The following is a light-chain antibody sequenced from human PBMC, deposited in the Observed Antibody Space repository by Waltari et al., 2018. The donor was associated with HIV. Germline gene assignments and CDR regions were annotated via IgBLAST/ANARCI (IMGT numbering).Light chain of an antibody. J-gene: IGKJ5*01. CDR1: RSVAGDF. CDR3: QQYGSLGRA. Sequence: EMFLTHSPGTLSLPPGDRAALSCRHSRSVAGDFLAWYQQRPGQSPRVLLYGAPTRAADVRERFIGSGSGTNFGLTIDGLHSEDSGLYFCQQYGSLGRAFGQGTKVEI. V-gene: IGKV3-20*01. CDR2: GAP.